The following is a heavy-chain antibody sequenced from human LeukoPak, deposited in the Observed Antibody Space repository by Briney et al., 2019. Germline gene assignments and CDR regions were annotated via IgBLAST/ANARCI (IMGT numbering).Heavy chain of an antibody. CDR3: TKSRISFSGQADH. V-gene: IGHV3-7*01. D-gene: IGHD5-12*01. CDR1: GFTSSSYW. CDR2: IKEDGSEK. Sequence: GGSLRLSCAASGFTSSSYWMSWVRQAPGKGLEWVANIKEDGSEKNYVDSVKGRFTISRDNAKNSLYLQMNSLRAEDTAVYYCTKSRISFSGQADHWGQGTLVTVSS. J-gene: IGHJ4*02.